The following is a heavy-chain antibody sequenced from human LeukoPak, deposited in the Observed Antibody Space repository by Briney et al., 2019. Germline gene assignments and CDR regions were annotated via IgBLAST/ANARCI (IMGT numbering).Heavy chain of an antibody. J-gene: IGHJ4*02. CDR3: ARHFAYSSSSYFDY. Sequence: SETLSLTCTVSGGSISTYYWSWIRQPPGKGLEWIGYVYYTGSTNYNPSLKSRVTMFEDKSKNQFSLRLYSVTVADTAVYYCARHFAYSSSSYFDYWGQGSLVTVSS. V-gene: IGHV4-59*08. CDR2: VYYTGST. CDR1: GGSISTYY. D-gene: IGHD6-6*01.